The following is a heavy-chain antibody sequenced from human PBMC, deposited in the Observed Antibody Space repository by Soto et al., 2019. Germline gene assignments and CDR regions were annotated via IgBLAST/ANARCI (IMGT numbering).Heavy chain of an antibody. CDR1: GFTFSDFY. CDR2: ISNSGGFT. CDR3: ARDRGAAVFFDY. Sequence: GSLRLSCAASGFTFSDFYMTWIRQAPGKGLEWVSYISNSGGFTNYADSVRGRFTISRDNAKNSLYLQMNSLRDEDTAVYYCARDRGAAVFFDYWGQGTLVTVSS. V-gene: IGHV3-11*06. J-gene: IGHJ4*02. D-gene: IGHD3-10*01.